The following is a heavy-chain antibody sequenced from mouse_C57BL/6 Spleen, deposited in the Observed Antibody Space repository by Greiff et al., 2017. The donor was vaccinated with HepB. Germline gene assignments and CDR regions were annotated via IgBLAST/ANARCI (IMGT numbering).Heavy chain of an antibody. CDR2: INPNYGTT. V-gene: IGHV1-39*01. D-gene: IGHD2-9*01. CDR1: GYSFTDYN. Sequence: VQLKESGPELVKPGASVKISCKASGYSFTDYNMNWVKQSNGKSLEWIGVINPNYGTTSYNQKFKGKATLTVDQSSSTAYMQLNSLTSEDSAVYYCAAFFGYDVAWFAYWGQGTLVTVSA. J-gene: IGHJ3*01. CDR3: AAFFGYDVAWFAY.